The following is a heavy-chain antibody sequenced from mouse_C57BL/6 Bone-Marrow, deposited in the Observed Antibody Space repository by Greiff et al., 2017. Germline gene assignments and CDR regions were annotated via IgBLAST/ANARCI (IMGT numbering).Heavy chain of an antibody. CDR2: ISSGGSYT. CDR1: GFTFSSYG. Sequence: EVTLVESGGDLVKPGGSLKLSCAASGFTFSSYGMSWVRQTPDKRLEWVATISSGGSYTYYPDSVKGRFTISRDNAKNTLYLQMSSLKSEDTAMYYCARVRSFAYWGQGTLVTVSA. J-gene: IGHJ3*01. V-gene: IGHV5-6*01. CDR3: ARVRSFAY.